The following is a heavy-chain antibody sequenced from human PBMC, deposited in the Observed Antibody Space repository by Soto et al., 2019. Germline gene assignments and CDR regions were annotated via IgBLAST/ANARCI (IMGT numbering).Heavy chain of an antibody. CDR1: GGTFSSYT. V-gene: IGHV1-69*02. CDR2: IIPILGIA. Sequence: QVQLVQSGAEVKKPGSSVKVSCKASGGTFSSYTISWVRQAPGQGLEWMGRIIPILGIANYAQKFQGRVTITADKSTSTAYMELSSLRSEDTAVYYCARGSSGWAGGAFDIWGQGTMVNVSS. CDR3: ARGSSGWAGGAFDI. D-gene: IGHD6-19*01. J-gene: IGHJ3*02.